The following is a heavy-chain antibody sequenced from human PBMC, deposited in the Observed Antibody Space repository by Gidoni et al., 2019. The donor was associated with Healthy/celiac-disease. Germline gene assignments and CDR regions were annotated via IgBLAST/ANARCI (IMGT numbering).Heavy chain of an antibody. CDR1: GFPFSSYR. CDR2: ISSSSSYI. CDR3: ARDAYSSSPVLRGTYDY. D-gene: IGHD6-13*01. J-gene: IGHJ4*02. Sequence: EVQLVESGGGLVKPGGSLRLSCAASGFPFSSYRLHWVRQAPGKGLGWVSSISSSSSYIYYADSVKGRFTISRDNAKNSLYLQMNSLRAEDTAVYYCARDAYSSSPVLRGTYDYWGQGTLVTVSS. V-gene: IGHV3-21*01.